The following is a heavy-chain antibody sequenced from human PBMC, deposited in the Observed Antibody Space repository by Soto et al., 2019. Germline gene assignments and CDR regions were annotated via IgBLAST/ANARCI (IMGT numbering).Heavy chain of an antibody. V-gene: IGHV4-34*01. CDR2: INHSGST. Sequence: QVQLQQWGAGLLKPSETLSLTCAVYGGSFSGYYWSWIRQPPGKGLEWIGEINHSGSTNYNPSLKSRVTISVDTSKNQFSLKLSSVTAADTAVYYCARGRDPILPRGWFDPWGQGTLVTVSS. J-gene: IGHJ5*02. CDR3: ARGRDPILPRGWFDP. D-gene: IGHD3-10*01. CDR1: GGSFSGYY.